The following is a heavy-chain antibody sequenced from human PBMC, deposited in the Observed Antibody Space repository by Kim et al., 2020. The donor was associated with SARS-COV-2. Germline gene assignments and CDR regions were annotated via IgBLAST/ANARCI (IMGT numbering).Heavy chain of an antibody. CDR1: GGSLGDYS. Sequence: SETLSLTCAVHGGSLGDYSWTWIRQAPGKGLEWIGDINSRGNINYSPSLKSRLSLSIDKCTNQISLKLSSVTAADTAVYYCARPPYSFGFDMWGQGTMVTVSS. J-gene: IGHJ3*02. CDR3: ARPPYSFGFDM. D-gene: IGHD2-21*01. V-gene: IGHV4-34*01. CDR2: INSRGNI.